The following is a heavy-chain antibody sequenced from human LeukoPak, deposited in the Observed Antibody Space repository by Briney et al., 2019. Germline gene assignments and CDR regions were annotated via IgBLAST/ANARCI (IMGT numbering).Heavy chain of an antibody. CDR1: GGTFSSYA. CDR3: ARRIWFGEPQFDY. Sequence: GSSVKVSCKASGGTFSSYAISWVRQAPGQGLEWMGWINSNTGGTDYAQNFQGRVTMTRDTSINTAYMELSSLKSDDTAVYYCARRIWFGEPQFDYWGQGTLVTVSS. D-gene: IGHD3-10*01. V-gene: IGHV1-2*02. CDR2: INSNTGGT. J-gene: IGHJ4*02.